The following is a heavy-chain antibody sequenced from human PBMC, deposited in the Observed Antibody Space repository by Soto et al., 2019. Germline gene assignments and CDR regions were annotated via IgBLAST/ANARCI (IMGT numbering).Heavy chain of an antibody. D-gene: IGHD3-3*01. J-gene: IGHJ6*02. CDR1: GLTFNSYG. V-gene: IGHV3-33*01. Sequence: GGSLRLSCSASGLTFNSYGMHWVRQAPGKGLEWVAVIWYDGSNTYYADSVKGRFTISRDNSKNTLYLQMNSLRAEDTAVYYCARGGFTIFGVVKDYGMDGWGQGTTVTVSS. CDR3: ARGGFTIFGVVKDYGMDG. CDR2: IWYDGSNT.